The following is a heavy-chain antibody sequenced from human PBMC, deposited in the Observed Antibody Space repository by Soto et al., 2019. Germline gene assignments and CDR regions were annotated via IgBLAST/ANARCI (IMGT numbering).Heavy chain of an antibody. CDR1: GGSISGFF. Sequence: PSETLSLTCTVSGGSISGFFWTWVRQPPGMPLEGLGHVAASGSTAYNPSLRSRLSLSLDVSKNRFSLELTSVTAADTATYFCARGGPTHYYYGLDVWGQGTTVTV. V-gene: IGHV4-4*07. CDR2: VAASGST. CDR3: ARGGPTHYYYGLDV. J-gene: IGHJ6*02.